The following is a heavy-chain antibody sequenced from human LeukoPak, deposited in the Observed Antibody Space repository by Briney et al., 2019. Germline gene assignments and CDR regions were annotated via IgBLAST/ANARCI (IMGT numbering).Heavy chain of an antibody. D-gene: IGHD4-17*01. J-gene: IGHJ4*02. Sequence: GRSLRLSCAASGFTFSDYTMHWVRQAPGKGLEWVAVISYDGSNKYYADSVKGRFTISRDNSKNTLYLQMHSLRREDTAVYYCARGSAGDYVPDYFDYWGPGTLVTVSS. V-gene: IGHV3-30*04. CDR2: ISYDGSNK. CDR1: GFTFSDYT. CDR3: ARGSAGDYVPDYFDY.